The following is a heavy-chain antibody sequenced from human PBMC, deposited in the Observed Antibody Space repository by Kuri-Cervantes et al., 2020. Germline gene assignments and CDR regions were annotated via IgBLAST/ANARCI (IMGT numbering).Heavy chain of an antibody. D-gene: IGHD5-18*01. V-gene: IGHV3-7*04. CDR3: AREIRGGYSCNYIDY. J-gene: IGHJ4*02. Sequence: LSLTCAASAFTFSSYWMTWVRQAPGKGLEWVANIKQDGSEKYYVDSVKGRISISRDNAKKSLYLQMNSLRAADTAVYYCAREIRGGYSCNYIDYWGQGTLVTVSS. CDR1: AFTFSSYW. CDR2: IKQDGSEK.